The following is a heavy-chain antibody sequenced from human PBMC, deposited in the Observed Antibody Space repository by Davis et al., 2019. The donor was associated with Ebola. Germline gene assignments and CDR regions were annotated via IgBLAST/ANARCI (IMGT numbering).Heavy chain of an antibody. D-gene: IGHD2-15*01. Sequence: PGGSLRLSCAASGLTFSSYWMSWVRQAPGRGLEWVANINQDGGEKYYVDSVKGRFTVSRDNAKNSLYLQMNSLRAEDTAVYYCARGGQRYSFFDYWGQGSLVTVSS. J-gene: IGHJ4*02. CDR3: ARGGQRYSFFDY. V-gene: IGHV3-7*01. CDR1: GLTFSSYW. CDR2: INQDGGEK.